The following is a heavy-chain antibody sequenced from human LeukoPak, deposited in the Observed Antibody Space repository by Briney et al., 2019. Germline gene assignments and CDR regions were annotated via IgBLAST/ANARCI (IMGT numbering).Heavy chain of an antibody. CDR2: ISYDGSNK. CDR3: ARDRRSDYYDSSAPSDY. D-gene: IGHD3-22*01. CDR1: GFTFSSYA. V-gene: IGHV3-30-3*01. Sequence: GRSLRLSCAASGFTFSSYAMHWVRQAPGKGLEWVAVISYDGSNKYYADSVKGRFTISRDNSKNTLYLQMNSLRAEDTAVYYCARDRRSDYYDSSAPSDYWGQGTLVTVSS. J-gene: IGHJ4*02.